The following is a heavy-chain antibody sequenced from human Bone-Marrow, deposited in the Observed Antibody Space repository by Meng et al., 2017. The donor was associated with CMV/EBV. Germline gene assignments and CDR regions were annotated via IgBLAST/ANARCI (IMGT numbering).Heavy chain of an antibody. V-gene: IGHV1-2*02. CDR2: INPNSGGT. CDR1: GYTFTGYY. D-gene: IGHD3-3*01. Sequence: ASVKVSCKASGYTFTGYYIHWVRQAPGQGLEWMGWINPNSGGTNYAQKFQGRGTMTRDTSISTAYMELSRLRSDDTAVYYCARDQRPYDFWSGYLPDTAFDIWGQGTMVTVSS. J-gene: IGHJ3*02. CDR3: ARDQRPYDFWSGYLPDTAFDI.